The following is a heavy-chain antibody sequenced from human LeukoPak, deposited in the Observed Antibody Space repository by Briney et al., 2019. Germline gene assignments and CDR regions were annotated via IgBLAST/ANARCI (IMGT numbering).Heavy chain of an antibody. J-gene: IGHJ4*02. V-gene: IGHV4-4*09. CDR1: GASISSEY. Sequence: SQTLSLTCTVSGASISSEYWSWIRQPPGKGLEWIGYIYTSGGNNYIPSLKGPVTISIDTSKNQFSLNLSSVTAADSAVYYCARLTRLSTSPDRYYLDYWGQGTLVTVSS. CDR3: ARLTRLSTSPDRYYLDY. D-gene: IGHD6-6*01. CDR2: IYTSGGN.